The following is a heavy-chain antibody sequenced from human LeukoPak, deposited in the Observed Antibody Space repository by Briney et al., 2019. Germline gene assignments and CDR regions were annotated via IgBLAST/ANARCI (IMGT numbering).Heavy chain of an antibody. J-gene: IGHJ4*02. D-gene: IGHD2-21*02. CDR3: ARFAYCGGHCWYYFDY. CDR2: IYSSGST. CDR1: GGSISSYY. Sequence: SEALSLTCTVSGGSISSYYWSWIRQPPGKGLEWIGYIYSSGSTNYNPSLKSRITISVDTSKNQFSLKLSSVTAADTAVYYCARFAYCGGHCWYYFDYWGQGSLVTVSS. V-gene: IGHV4-59*01.